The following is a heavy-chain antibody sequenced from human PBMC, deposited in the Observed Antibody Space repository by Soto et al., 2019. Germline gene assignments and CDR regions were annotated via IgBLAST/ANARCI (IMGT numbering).Heavy chain of an antibody. V-gene: IGHV3-23*05. J-gene: IGHJ4*02. D-gene: IGHD2-15*01. Sequence: EVQLLESGGDLVQPGGSLRLSCAASGFSFSDYSMNWVRQAPGRGLEWVEFIDLSGTTTHYRESVKGLFTLSKDKSRKTVYLQMNSLRVEDAAVYYCTKDRVPDGIYSFDYWGQGALVTVSS. CDR2: IDLSGTTT. CDR1: GFSFSDYS. CDR3: TKDRVPDGIYSFDY.